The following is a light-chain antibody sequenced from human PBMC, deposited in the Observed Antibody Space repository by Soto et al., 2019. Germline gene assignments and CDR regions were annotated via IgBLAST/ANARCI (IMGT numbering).Light chain of an antibody. CDR1: SIDVGGYNY. J-gene: IGLJ1*01. V-gene: IGLV2-14*01. CDR3: SSYTSSLYV. Sequence: QSVLNQPAPVSGSPGQSITISCTGTSIDVGGYNYVSWYQQHPGKAPKLMIYDVSNRPSGVSNRFSGSKSGNTASLTISGLQAEDEADYYCSSYTSSLYVFGTGTKVTVL. CDR2: DVS.